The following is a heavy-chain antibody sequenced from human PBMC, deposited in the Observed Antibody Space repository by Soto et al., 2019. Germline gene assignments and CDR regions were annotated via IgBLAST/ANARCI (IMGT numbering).Heavy chain of an antibody. D-gene: IGHD1-20*01. CDR1: GFTFSSYD. CDR2: IGTAGET. CDR3: ARDKYNWTNFYYYGMDV. V-gene: IGHV3-13*01. J-gene: IGHJ6*02. Sequence: GGSLRLSCAASGFTFSSYDMHWVRQTTGKGLEWISAIGTAGETYYPGSVRGRFTISRENAKNSLYLQINSLRAGDTAVYYCARDKYNWTNFYYYGMDVWGPGTTVTVSS.